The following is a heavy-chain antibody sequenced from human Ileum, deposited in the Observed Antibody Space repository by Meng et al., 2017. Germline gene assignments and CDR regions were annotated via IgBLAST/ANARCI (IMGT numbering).Heavy chain of an antibody. J-gene: IGHJ4*02. CDR3: ARHGAFRSHLDD. Sequence: QLQLQESGPGLVKPSETLSLTFRVTGGSISSRTSYWGWIRQPPGMGLEWIVSFFYGGTTYYNPSLESRVTTSVDTSKSQFSLNLKSVSAADTAVYFCARHGAFRSHLDDWGQGTLVTVSS. CDR1: GGSISSRTSY. V-gene: IGHV4-39*01. D-gene: IGHD3-3*02. CDR2: FFYGGTT.